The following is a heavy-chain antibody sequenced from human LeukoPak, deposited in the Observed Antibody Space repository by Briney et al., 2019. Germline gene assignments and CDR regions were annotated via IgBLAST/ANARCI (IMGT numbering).Heavy chain of an antibody. Sequence: SETLSLTCTVSGGSISYYYWSWIRQPPGKGLEWIGYIYYSGSTTYNPSLKSRVTISVDTSKNQFSLRLTSVTAAETAVYYCAKVNSYISGYIEDWGQGTLVTVSS. J-gene: IGHJ4*01. V-gene: IGHV4-59*08. CDR3: AKVNSYISGYIED. D-gene: IGHD5-18*01. CDR1: GGSISYYY. CDR2: IYYSGST.